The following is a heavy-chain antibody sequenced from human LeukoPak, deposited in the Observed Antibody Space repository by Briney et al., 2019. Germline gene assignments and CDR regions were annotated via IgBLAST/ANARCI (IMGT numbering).Heavy chain of an antibody. CDR2: ISGSGGST. V-gene: IGHV3-23*01. J-gene: IGHJ4*02. D-gene: IGHD3-10*01. CDR1: GFTFSSYA. Sequence: PGGSLRLSCAASGFTFSSYAMSWVRQAPGKGLEWVSAISGSGGSTYYADSAKGRFTISRGNSKNTLYLQMNSLRAEDTAVYYCAGRGSGSYFDFWGQGTLVTVSS. CDR3: AGRGSGSYFDF.